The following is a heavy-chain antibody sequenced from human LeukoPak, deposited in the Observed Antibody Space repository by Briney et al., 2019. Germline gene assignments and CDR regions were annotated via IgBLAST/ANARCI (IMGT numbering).Heavy chain of an antibody. V-gene: IGHV3-48*03. J-gene: IGHJ4*02. CDR1: GFIFSSYE. D-gene: IGHD1-14*01. CDR2: ISSSGNVI. Sequence: PGGSLRLSCGASGFIFSSYEMNWVRQAPGKGLEWVSSISSSGNVIKYADSVKGRFTISRDNAKNSLYLQMNSLRAEDTAVYYCARVYRRYFDYWGQGTLVTVSS. CDR3: ARVYRRYFDY.